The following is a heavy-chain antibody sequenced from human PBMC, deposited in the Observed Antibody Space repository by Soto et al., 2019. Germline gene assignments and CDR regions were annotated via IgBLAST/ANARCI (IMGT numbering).Heavy chain of an antibody. J-gene: IGHJ6*02. V-gene: IGHV1-46*01. CDR1: GYTFTSYY. CDR2: INPSGGSI. CDR3: AREARDYYGMDV. Sequence: QVQLVQSGAEVKKPGASVKVSCKASGYTFTSYYMHWVRQAPGQGLEWVGVINPSGGSITYAQNFQGRVSMTWDTSTSTVYMELSSLRSEDTAVYYCAREARDYYGMDVWGQGTTVTVSS.